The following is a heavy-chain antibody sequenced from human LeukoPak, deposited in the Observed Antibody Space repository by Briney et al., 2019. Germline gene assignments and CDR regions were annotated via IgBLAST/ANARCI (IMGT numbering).Heavy chain of an antibody. CDR3: ARDYREGSSWEFGY. J-gene: IGHJ4*02. CDR2: IYSGGST. V-gene: IGHV3-53*01. CDR1: GFTVSSNY. D-gene: IGHD6-13*01. Sequence: GGSLRLSCAASGFTVSSNYMSWVRQAPGKGLEWVSVIYSGGSTYYADSVKGRFTISRDNSKNTLYLQMNSLRAEDTAVYYCARDYREGSSWEFGYWGQGTLVTVSS.